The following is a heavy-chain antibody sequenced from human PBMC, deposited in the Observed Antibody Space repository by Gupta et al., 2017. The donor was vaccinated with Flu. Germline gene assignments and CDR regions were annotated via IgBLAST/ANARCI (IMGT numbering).Heavy chain of an antibody. V-gene: IGHV3-73*02. J-gene: IGHJ4*02. CDR1: GFSFSGAS. CDR2: IRGKVNNYAT. Sequence: EVLLAESGGGLVQPGGSLKLACVTSGFSFSGASIHWVRQASGKGLEWVARIRGKVNNYATSYAASVKGRFTVSRDDSKNTSFLQMDSLKTDDTAVYYCSVPLGDISQRSDFWGQGSRVTVSS. CDR3: SVPLGDISQRSDF. D-gene: IGHD3-16*01.